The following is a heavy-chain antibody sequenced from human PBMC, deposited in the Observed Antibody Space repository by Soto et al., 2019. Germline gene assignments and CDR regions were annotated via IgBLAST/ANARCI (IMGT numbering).Heavy chain of an antibody. CDR2: ISSAGSTI. D-gene: IGHD2-21*02. V-gene: IGHV3-11*01. CDR1: GFTCSDYY. J-gene: IGHJ4*02. Sequence: GXSLILSCAASGFTCSDYYMSCIRQAPGKGLERVSYISSAGSTISYADSVKGRFTISRDNAKNSLSLQMNSLRAEDTAVYYCARARDFVPYWGQGTLVTVSS. CDR3: ARARDFVPY.